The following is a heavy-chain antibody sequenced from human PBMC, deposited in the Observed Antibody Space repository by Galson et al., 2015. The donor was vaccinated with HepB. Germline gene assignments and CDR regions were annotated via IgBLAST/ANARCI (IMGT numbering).Heavy chain of an antibody. V-gene: IGHV3-30-3*01. CDR3: ARSDAATTLIFAC. D-gene: IGHD5-12*01. Sequence: SLRLSCAASGFTFSSYAMHWVRQTPGKGLEWVAVTSYDGSNKYHADSVKGRFTISRDNYKNTLYLQMNSLRAEDTATYYCARSDAATTLIFACRGQGALVTVSS. J-gene: IGHJ4*02. CDR2: TSYDGSNK. CDR1: GFTFSSYA.